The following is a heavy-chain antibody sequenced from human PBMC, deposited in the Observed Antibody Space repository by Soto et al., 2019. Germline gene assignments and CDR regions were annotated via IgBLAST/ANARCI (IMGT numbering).Heavy chain of an antibody. CDR1: GDSVSSKNAS. CDR3: TRALSGSYDS. Sequence: LSLTCAISGDSVSSKNASWNWIRQSPSRGLEWLGRTYYRSKWSTDYAVSVKSRITINPDTSKNQFSLQLNSVTPEDTAVYYCTRALSGSYDSWGQGTLVTVS. V-gene: IGHV6-1*01. D-gene: IGHD1-26*01. J-gene: IGHJ5*01. CDR2: TYYRSKWST.